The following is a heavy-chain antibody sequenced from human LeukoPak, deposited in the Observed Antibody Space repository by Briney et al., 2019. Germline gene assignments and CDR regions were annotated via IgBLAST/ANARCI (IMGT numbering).Heavy chain of an antibody. CDR1: GFTVSSNY. Sequence: GGSLRLSCAASGFTVSSNYMSWVRQAPGKGLEWVSVIYSGGSTYYADSVKGRFTISRDNSKNTLYLQMNSLRAEDTAVYYCARGDLLWFGELLSSFDYWGQGTLVTVSS. CDR2: IYSGGST. V-gene: IGHV3-66*01. J-gene: IGHJ4*02. D-gene: IGHD3-10*01. CDR3: ARGDLLWFGELLSSFDY.